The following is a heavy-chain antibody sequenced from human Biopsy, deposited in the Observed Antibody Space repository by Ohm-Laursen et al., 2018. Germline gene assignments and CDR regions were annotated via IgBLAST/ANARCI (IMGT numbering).Heavy chain of an antibody. CDR1: GYTFTSYE. Sequence: ASVKVSCKTSGYTFTSYEINWVRQATGQGLEWMGWMNPDSGNTGYAQNFQGRVTMTRNTSISTAYMELSSLRSEDTAVYFCARDRWPHVTLLGLVVFDFWGQGTLVTVPS. V-gene: IGHV1-8*01. CDR2: MNPDSGNT. J-gene: IGHJ4*02. D-gene: IGHD3-3*01. CDR3: ARDRWPHVTLLGLVVFDF.